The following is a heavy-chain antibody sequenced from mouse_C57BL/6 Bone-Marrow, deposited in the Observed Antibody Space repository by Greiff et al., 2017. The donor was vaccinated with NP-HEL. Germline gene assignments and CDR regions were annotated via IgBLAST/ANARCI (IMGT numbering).Heavy chain of an antibody. D-gene: IGHD4-1*01. V-gene: IGHV1-76*01. CDR3: ARGNWDGAWFAY. J-gene: IGHJ3*01. CDR2: IYPGSGNT. CDR1: GYTFTDYY. Sequence: QVQLQQSGAELVRPGASVKLSCKASGYTFTDYYINWVKQRPGQGLEWIARIYPGSGNTYYNEKFKGKATLTAEKSSSTAYMQLSSLTSEDSAVYFCARGNWDGAWFAYWGQGTLVTVSA.